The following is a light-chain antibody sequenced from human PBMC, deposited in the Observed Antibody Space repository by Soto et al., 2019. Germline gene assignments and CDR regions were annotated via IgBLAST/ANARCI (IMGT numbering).Light chain of an antibody. Sequence: QSVLTQPPSVSGAPGQRVIISCTGSSSNIGAGYDVHWYQQLPGTAPKLLIYGNSNRPSGVPDRFSGSNSGTSASLAITGLQAEDEADYYCQSFDSSLSGSIFGGGTKLTVL. CDR3: QSFDSSLSGSI. CDR2: GNS. J-gene: IGLJ2*01. CDR1: SSNIGAGYD. V-gene: IGLV1-40*01.